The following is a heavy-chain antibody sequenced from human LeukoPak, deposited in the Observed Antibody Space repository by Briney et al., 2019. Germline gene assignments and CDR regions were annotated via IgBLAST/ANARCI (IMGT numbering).Heavy chain of an antibody. CDR1: GGSISSYY. Sequence: SETLSLTCTVAGGSISSYYWSWIRQPPGKGLEWNGYIYYSGSTNYNPSLKSRVTISVDTSKNQFSLKLSSVTAADTAVYYCASLDRSGGRDSSSWVGTDYWGQGTLVTVSS. D-gene: IGHD6-13*01. CDR3: ASLDRSGGRDSSSWVGTDY. J-gene: IGHJ4*02. CDR2: IYYSGST. V-gene: IGHV4-59*08.